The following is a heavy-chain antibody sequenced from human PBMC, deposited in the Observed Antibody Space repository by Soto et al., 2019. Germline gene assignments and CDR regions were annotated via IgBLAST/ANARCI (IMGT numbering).Heavy chain of an antibody. D-gene: IGHD3-22*01. V-gene: IGHV3-53*02. CDR2: TYSGGNT. J-gene: IGHJ4*02. Sequence: EVQLVETGGGLIQPGGSPRLSCAASGFTVYNNYMNWVRQAPVKGLEWVSVTYSGGNTFYADSVRGRFTISRDSSKNTLYLQMNSLKDEDTAIYYCARAPMSPLWGQGTLVTVSS. CDR1: GFTVYNNY. CDR3: ARAPMSPL.